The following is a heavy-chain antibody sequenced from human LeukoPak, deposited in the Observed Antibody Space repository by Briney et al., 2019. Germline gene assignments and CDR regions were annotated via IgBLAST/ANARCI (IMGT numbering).Heavy chain of an antibody. V-gene: IGHV3-30-3*02. Sequence: PGGSLRLSCAASGFTFTYYAMHWVRQAPGKGLEWVSVISYDGSNKYYADSVKGRFTSSRDNSKNSLYLQMNSLRAEDTALYYCAKSGDTAMGKWGQGTLVTVSS. CDR1: GFTFTYYA. CDR3: AKSGDTAMGK. J-gene: IGHJ4*02. CDR2: ISYDGSNK. D-gene: IGHD5-18*01.